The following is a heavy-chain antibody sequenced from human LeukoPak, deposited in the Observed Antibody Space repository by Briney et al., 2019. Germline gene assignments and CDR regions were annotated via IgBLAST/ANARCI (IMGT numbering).Heavy chain of an antibody. CDR2: IYYSGST. Sequence: SETLSLTCTVSGGSISSYYWSWIRQPPGKGLEWIGYIYYSGSTNYNPSLKSRVTISVDTSKNQFSLKLSSVTAADTAVYYCARLCRCGGDCCDAFDIWGQGTMVTVSS. D-gene: IGHD2-21*02. V-gene: IGHV4-59*08. J-gene: IGHJ3*02. CDR1: GGSISSYY. CDR3: ARLCRCGGDCCDAFDI.